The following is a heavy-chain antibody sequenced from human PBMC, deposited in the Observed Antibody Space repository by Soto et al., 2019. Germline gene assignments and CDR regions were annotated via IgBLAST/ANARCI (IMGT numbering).Heavy chain of an antibody. D-gene: IGHD3-16*01. Sequence: VQLVESGGGVVQPGRSLRLSCAASGFTFSSYAMHWVRQAPGKGLEWVAVISYDASDKYYADSVKGRFTISRDHSKNTLYLQMNSLRPEDTAVYYCARGGRWLQGNDYWGQGTPVTVSS. CDR1: GFTFSSYA. J-gene: IGHJ4*02. V-gene: IGHV3-30-3*01. CDR2: ISYDASDK. CDR3: ARGGRWLQGNDY.